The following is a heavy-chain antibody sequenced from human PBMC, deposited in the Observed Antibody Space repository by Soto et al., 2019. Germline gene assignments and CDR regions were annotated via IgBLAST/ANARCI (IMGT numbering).Heavy chain of an antibody. CDR1: GYTFTSYG. V-gene: IGHV1-18*01. CDR2: ISAYNGNT. CDR3: ARDSGGWYYFDY. Sequence: GESLKISCKASGYTFTSYGISWVRQAPGQGLEWMGWISAYNGNTNYAQKLQGRVTMTTDTSTSTAYMELRSLRSDDTAVYYCARDSGGWYYFDYWGQGTLVTVSS. D-gene: IGHD6-19*01. J-gene: IGHJ4*02.